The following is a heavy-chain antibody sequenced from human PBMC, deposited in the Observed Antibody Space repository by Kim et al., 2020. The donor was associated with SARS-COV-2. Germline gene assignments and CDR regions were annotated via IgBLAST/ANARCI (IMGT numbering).Heavy chain of an antibody. V-gene: IGHV5-51*01. CDR3: ARPVYSESLYYFDY. Sequence: SPSFQGQVRISADKSISTAYLQWSSLKASDTAMYYCARPVYSESLYYFDYWGQGTLVTVSS. D-gene: IGHD1-26*01. J-gene: IGHJ4*02.